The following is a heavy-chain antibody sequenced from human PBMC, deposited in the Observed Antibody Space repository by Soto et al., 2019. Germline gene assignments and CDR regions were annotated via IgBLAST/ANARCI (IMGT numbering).Heavy chain of an antibody. V-gene: IGHV4-34*01. Sequence: SETLSLTCAVYGGSFSGYYWSWIRQPPGKGLEWIGEINHSGSTNYNPSLKSRVTISVDTSKNQFSLKLSSVTAADTAVYYCARGLLGVATIPYFDYWGQGTLVTVSS. CDR2: INHSGST. J-gene: IGHJ4*02. CDR1: GGSFSGYY. D-gene: IGHD5-12*01. CDR3: ARGLLGVATIPYFDY.